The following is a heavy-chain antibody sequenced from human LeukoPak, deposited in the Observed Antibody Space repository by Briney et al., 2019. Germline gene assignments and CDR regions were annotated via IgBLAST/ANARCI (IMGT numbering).Heavy chain of an antibody. J-gene: IGHJ5*02. V-gene: IGHV1-2*02. CDR3: ARLDGYYDSSGYYYANWFDP. CDR2: INPNSGGT. D-gene: IGHD3-22*01. CDR1: GYTFTGYY. Sequence: GASVKVSCKASGYTFTGYYMHWVRQAPGQGLEWMGWINPNSGGTNYAQKFQGRVTMTRDTSIGTAYMELSRLRSDDTAVYYCARLDGYYDSSGYYYANWFDPWGQGTLVTVSS.